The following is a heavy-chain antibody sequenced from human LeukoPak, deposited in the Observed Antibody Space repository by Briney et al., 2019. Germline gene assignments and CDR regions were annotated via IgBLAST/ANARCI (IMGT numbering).Heavy chain of an antibody. V-gene: IGHV1-2*06. CDR2: INPNSGGT. J-gene: IGHJ4*02. CDR3: ARDFERPDY. Sequence: GASVKVSCKASGYTFTDYYIHWVRQAPGQGLEWMGRINPNSGGTNYAQKFQGRVTMTRDTSIGTAYMELRRLRSDDTAVYYCARDFERPDYWGQGTLVTVSS. CDR1: GYTFTDYY.